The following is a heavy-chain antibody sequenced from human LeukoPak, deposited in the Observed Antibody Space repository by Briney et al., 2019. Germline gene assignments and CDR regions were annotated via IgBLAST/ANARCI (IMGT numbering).Heavy chain of an antibody. CDR2: INPNSGGT. D-gene: IGHD3-10*01. Sequence: ASVKVSCKASGYTFTDYYMHWVRQAPGQGLEWMGWINPNSGGTNYAQKFQGRVTMTRDTSITTAYMELSRLRSDDTAVYYCARASWFGELSDAFDIWGQGTMVTVSS. J-gene: IGHJ3*02. CDR3: ARASWFGELSDAFDI. CDR1: GYTFTDYY. V-gene: IGHV1-2*02.